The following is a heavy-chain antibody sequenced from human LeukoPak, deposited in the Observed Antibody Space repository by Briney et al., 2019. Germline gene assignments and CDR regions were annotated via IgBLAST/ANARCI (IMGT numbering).Heavy chain of an antibody. J-gene: IGHJ4*02. CDR1: AFTFSSYG. Sequence: PGGSLRLSCAASAFTFSSYGMHWVRQAPGKGLEWVAVISYDGSNKYYAGSVKGRITISRDNSKNTLYLQMNSLRAEDTAVYYCAKDLPYYGSGSYYRGEGPFDYWGQGTLVTVSS. D-gene: IGHD3-10*01. CDR3: AKDLPYYGSGSYYRGEGPFDY. CDR2: ISYDGSNK. V-gene: IGHV3-30*18.